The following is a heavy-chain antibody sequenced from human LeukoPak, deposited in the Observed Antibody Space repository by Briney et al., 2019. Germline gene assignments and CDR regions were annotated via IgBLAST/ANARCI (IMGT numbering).Heavy chain of an antibody. V-gene: IGHV4-59*01. J-gene: IGHJ4*02. Sequence: SETLSLTCTVSGGSLSSYYWSWLRQPPGKGLEWIGYIYYSGSTNYNPSLMSRVTISVDTSKNQFSLKLSSVTAADTAVYYCAREVEEYSSSVGFDYWGQGTLVTVSS. CDR2: IYYSGST. CDR3: AREVEEYSSSVGFDY. CDR1: GGSLSSYY. D-gene: IGHD6-6*01.